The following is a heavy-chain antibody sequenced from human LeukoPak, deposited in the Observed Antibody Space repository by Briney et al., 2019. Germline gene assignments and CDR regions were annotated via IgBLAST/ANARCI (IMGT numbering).Heavy chain of an antibody. CDR1: GSTFTSYG. CDR2: ISAYNGNT. V-gene: IGHV1-18*04. CDR3: ARGGEYCSGGSCYIWDYYFDY. Sequence: ASLKVSCKASGSTFTSYGISWVRQAPGQGLEWMGWISAYNGNTNYAQKLQGRVTMTTDTSTSTAYMELRSLRSDDTAVYYCARGGEYCSGGSCYIWDYYFDYWGQGTLVTVSS. J-gene: IGHJ4*02. D-gene: IGHD2-15*01.